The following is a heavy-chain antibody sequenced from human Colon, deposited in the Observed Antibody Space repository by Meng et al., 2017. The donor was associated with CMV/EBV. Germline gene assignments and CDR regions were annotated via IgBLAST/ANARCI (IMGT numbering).Heavy chain of an antibody. CDR1: GYTFTAYY. CDR3: ARLPPYNWNDVYYFDY. V-gene: IGHV1-2*02. J-gene: IGHJ4*02. D-gene: IGHD1-1*01. Sequence: ASVKVSCKASGYTFTAYYMHWVRQAPGQGLEWMGWINPNGGVTFYAQNFQGRVTLTWDTSITTAYMELSRLTSDDTAMYYCARLPPYNWNDVYYFDYWGQGTLVTVSS. CDR2: INPNGGVT.